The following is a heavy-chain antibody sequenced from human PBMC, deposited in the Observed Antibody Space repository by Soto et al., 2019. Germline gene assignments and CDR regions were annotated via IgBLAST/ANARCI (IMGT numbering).Heavy chain of an antibody. CDR3: ARRHCDSTRCYDAVDV. CDR1: GYSFTNFW. D-gene: IGHD2-2*01. Sequence: EVQLVQSGAEVKKPGESLKISCKTSGYSFTNFWIAWVRQMPGKGLEYMGIIYPINSDTRYNPSFQGQVTLSVDNSITTAYLHWSSLKASDTAMYYCARRHCDSTRCYDAVDVWGQGTRVTVSS. CDR2: IYPINSDT. J-gene: IGHJ6*02. V-gene: IGHV5-51*01.